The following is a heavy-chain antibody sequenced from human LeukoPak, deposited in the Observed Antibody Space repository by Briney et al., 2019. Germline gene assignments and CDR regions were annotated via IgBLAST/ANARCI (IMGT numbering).Heavy chain of an antibody. CDR3: ARVYYDLWSGYLYFDY. CDR1: GFTFSSYW. J-gene: IGHJ4*02. CDR2: IKQDGSEK. V-gene: IGHV3-7*01. D-gene: IGHD3-3*01. Sequence: GGSLRLSCAASGFTFSSYWMSWVRQAPGKGLEWVANIKQDGSEKYYVDSVKGRLTISRDNAKNSLYLQMNSLRAEDTAVYYCARVYYDLWSGYLYFDYWGQGTLVTVSS.